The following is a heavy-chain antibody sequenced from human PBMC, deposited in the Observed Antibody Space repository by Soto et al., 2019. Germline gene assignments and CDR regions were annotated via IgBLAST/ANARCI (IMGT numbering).Heavy chain of an antibody. Sequence: ASVKVSCKASGYTFTGYAMHWVRQAPGQRLEWMGWINAGNGNTKYSQKFQGRVTITRDTSASTAYMELSSLRSEDTAVYYCARGVPLYCSSTSCYVYWGQGTLVTVSS. CDR1: GYTFTGYA. CDR3: ARGVPLYCSSTSCYVY. CDR2: INAGNGNT. D-gene: IGHD2-2*01. J-gene: IGHJ4*02. V-gene: IGHV1-3*01.